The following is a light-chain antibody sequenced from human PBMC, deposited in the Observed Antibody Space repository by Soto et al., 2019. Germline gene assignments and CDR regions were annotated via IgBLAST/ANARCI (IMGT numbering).Light chain of an antibody. V-gene: IGKV3-15*01. CDR3: QQYNNWPPVT. CDR2: DAS. J-gene: IGKJ4*01. CDR1: QSVSRN. Sequence: EIVMTQCPATLSVSPGEEATLSCRASQSVSRNLAWYQQRPGQAPRLLIYDASSRATGVQARFSGSGSGTEFTLTISSLQSEDFAVYYCQQYNNWPPVTFGGGTKVESK.